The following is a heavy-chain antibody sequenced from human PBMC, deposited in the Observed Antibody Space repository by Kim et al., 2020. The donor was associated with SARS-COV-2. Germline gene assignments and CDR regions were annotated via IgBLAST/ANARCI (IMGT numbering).Heavy chain of an antibody. Sequence: SETLSLTCSVSGDSISSSGYYWGWIRQPPGKGLEWIGSMYYGGNYYYYNPSLKSRVTISEDTSKNQFSLTLTSVTAAATAVYFCARQAYSSSSVWFDPWG. D-gene: IGHD6-6*01. J-gene: IGHJ5*02. V-gene: IGHV4-39*01. CDR1: GDSISSSGYY. CDR3: ARQAYSSSSVWFDP. CDR2: MYYGGNYY.